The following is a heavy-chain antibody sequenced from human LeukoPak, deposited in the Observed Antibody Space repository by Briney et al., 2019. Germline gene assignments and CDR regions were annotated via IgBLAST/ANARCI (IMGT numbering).Heavy chain of an antibody. CDR1: GFTFSSYA. J-gene: IGHJ6*04. CDR2: ISGSDGST. D-gene: IGHD3-10*01. CDR3: AKFGSGSAYYYYGMDV. V-gene: IGHV3-23*01. Sequence: GGSLRLSCAASGFTFSSYAMSWVRQAPGKGLEWVSAISGSDGSTYYADSVKGRFTISRDNSKNTLYLQMNSLRAEDTAVYYCAKFGSGSAYYYYGMDVWGKGTTVTVSS.